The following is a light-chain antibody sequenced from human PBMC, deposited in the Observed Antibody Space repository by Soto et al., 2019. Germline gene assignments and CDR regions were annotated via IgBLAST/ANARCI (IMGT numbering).Light chain of an antibody. Sequence: DIPMTQSPSSLSAFVGDTVTITCRATDSIDRDLNWYQQKPGQAPRVLITAASTLQSGVPSRFSGSGSGTDFTLTINNLQPEDFATYYCQRTYNAPFTFGPGTKVAI. CDR1: DSIDRD. CDR2: AAS. CDR3: QRTYNAPFT. J-gene: IGKJ3*01. V-gene: IGKV1-39*01.